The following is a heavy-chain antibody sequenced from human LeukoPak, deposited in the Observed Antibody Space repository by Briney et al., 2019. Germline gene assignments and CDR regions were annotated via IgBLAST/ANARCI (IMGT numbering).Heavy chain of an antibody. J-gene: IGHJ4*02. Sequence: GSLRLSCAPSGFSVSNNYMSWVRQAPGKGLEWVSVIYSGGSTYYADSVKGRFTISRDNSKNTLYLQMNSLRAEDTAVYYCARGGGAFCGGDCHRNFDCWGQGTLVTVSS. CDR1: GFSVSNNY. CDR3: ARGGGAFCGGDCHRNFDC. V-gene: IGHV3-53*01. D-gene: IGHD2-21*02. CDR2: IYSGGST.